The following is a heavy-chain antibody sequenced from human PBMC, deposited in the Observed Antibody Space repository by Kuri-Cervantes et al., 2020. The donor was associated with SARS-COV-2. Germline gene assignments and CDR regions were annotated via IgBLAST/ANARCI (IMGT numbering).Heavy chain of an antibody. D-gene: IGHD3-3*01. J-gene: IGHJ6*02. CDR2: TSYDGSNK. CDR1: GFTFSSYG. Sequence: GGSLRLSCAASGFTFSSYGMHWVRQAPGKGLEWVAVTSYDGSNKYYADSVKGRFTISRDNSKNTLYLQMNSLRAEDTAVYYCAKGLYYDFWSGYLSYYGMDVWGQGTTVTVSS. CDR3: AKGLYYDFWSGYLSYYGMDV. V-gene: IGHV3-30*18.